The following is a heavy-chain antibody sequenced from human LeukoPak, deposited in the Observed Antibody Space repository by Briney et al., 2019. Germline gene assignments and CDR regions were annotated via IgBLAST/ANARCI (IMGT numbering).Heavy chain of an antibody. Sequence: GASLRLSCAASGFTFSSYAMSWVRQAPGKGLEWVSATSGSGGSTYYADSVKGRFTISRDNSKNTLYLQMDSLRAEDTAVYYCAKVSVWYTKGSYGYWGQGTLVTVSS. CDR2: TSGSGGST. CDR1: GFTFSSYA. J-gene: IGHJ4*02. V-gene: IGHV3-23*01. D-gene: IGHD3-16*01. CDR3: AKVSVWYTKGSYGY.